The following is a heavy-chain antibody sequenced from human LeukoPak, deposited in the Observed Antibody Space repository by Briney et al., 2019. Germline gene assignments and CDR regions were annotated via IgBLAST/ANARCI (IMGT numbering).Heavy chain of an antibody. CDR3: ARQRSYEGAIDI. Sequence: PSETLSLTCTVSGGSISSYYWRWIRQPPGKGLEWIGYIYYSGSTNYNPSLKSRVTISVDTSKNQFSLKLSSVTAADTAVYYCARQRSYEGAIDIWGQGTMVTVSS. J-gene: IGHJ3*02. CDR1: GGSISSYY. V-gene: IGHV4-59*08. CDR2: IYYSGST. D-gene: IGHD1-26*01.